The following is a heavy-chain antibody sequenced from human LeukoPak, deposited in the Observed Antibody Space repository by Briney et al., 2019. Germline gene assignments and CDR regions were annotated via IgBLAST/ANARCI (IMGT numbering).Heavy chain of an antibody. Sequence: GGSLRLSCAASGFTFSSYAMHWVRQAPGKGLEWVAVIQNDASTENFADSVKGRFTISRDNSKNTVFLQMNSLRVEDTAAYYCARELSQIVWGGLDYGGQGTLVSVSS. CDR2: IQNDASTE. CDR3: ARELSQIVWGGLDY. D-gene: IGHD2-21*01. V-gene: IGHV3-30-3*01. CDR1: GFTFSSYA. J-gene: IGHJ4*02.